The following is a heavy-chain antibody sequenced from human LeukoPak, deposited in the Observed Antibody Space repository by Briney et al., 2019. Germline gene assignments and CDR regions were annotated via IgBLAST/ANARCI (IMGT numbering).Heavy chain of an antibody. CDR1: GFTFSSNW. V-gene: IGHV3-74*01. J-gene: IGHJ4*02. D-gene: IGHD5-18*01. Sequence: PGGSLRLSCAASGFTFSSNWMHWVRQTPGKGLVWVSRINSDGSSTSYADSVKGRFTISRDNAKNSLFLQMSSLRVEDTAVYYCAGGLPNGHSYGHDYWGQGTLVTVSS. CDR2: INSDGSST. CDR3: AGGLPNGHSYGHDY.